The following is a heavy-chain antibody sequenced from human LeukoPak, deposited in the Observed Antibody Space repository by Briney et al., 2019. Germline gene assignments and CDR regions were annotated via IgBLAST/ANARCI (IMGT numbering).Heavy chain of an antibody. Sequence: SETLSLTYTVSGDSNTNSLYSWGWVRQPPGKGLEWIGTIDYSGSTYYNPSLKSRATISIDTSKNQFSLTLSPVTAADTAVYYCAREYTLYISGWFIDYWGQGTVVTVSS. CDR2: IDYSGST. D-gene: IGHD6-19*01. J-gene: IGHJ4*02. CDR3: AREYTLYISGWFIDY. V-gene: IGHV4-39*07. CDR1: GDSNTNSLYS.